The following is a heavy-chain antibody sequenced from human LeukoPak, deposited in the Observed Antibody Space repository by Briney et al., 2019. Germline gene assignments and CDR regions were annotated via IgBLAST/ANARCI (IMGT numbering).Heavy chain of an antibody. V-gene: IGHV3-33*08. CDR1: GFTVSSDY. J-gene: IGHJ4*02. Sequence: QPGGSLRLSCAASGFTVSSDYMNWVRQAPGKGLEWVAVIWYDGSNKYYADSVKGRFTISRDNSKNTLYLQMNSLRAEDTAVYYCARVKGSYDSSGEEYFDYWGQGTLVTVSS. CDR2: IWYDGSNK. CDR3: ARVKGSYDSSGEEYFDY. D-gene: IGHD3-22*01.